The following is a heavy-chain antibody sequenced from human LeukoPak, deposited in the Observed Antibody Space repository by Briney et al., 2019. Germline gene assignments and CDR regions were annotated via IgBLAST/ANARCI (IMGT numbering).Heavy chain of an antibody. Sequence: GESLKISCKGSGYSFTNYWIGWVRQMPGKGLEWMGIIYAGDSDTRYSPSFQGQVTISADKSISTTYLQWSSLKASDTAMYYCAITGGGYNSTSYNWFDPWGQGTLVTVSS. D-gene: IGHD3-16*01. J-gene: IGHJ5*02. CDR2: IYAGDSDT. CDR1: GYSFTNYW. V-gene: IGHV5-51*01. CDR3: AITGGGYNSTSYNWFDP.